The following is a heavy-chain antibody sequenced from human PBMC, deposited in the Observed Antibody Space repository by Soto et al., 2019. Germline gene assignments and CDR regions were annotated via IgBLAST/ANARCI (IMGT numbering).Heavy chain of an antibody. CDR1: GFNFSPYW. CDR3: ARDRGYPDSFDT. V-gene: IGHV3-74*01. Sequence: EVQLVESGGGLVQPGESLRLSCAASGFNFSPYWMHWVRQAPGKGLEWISHIGGGGFTTIYADSVKGRFTISRDDAKSTLYLQMNSLGSKDTAVYYCARDRGYPDSFDTWGQGTVVTVSS. CDR2: IGGGGFTT. J-gene: IGHJ3*02. D-gene: IGHD3-10*01.